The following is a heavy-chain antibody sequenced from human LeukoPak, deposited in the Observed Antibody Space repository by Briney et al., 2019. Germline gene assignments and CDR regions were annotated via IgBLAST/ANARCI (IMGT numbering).Heavy chain of an antibody. CDR3: ARLYASYFDY. D-gene: IGHD3-16*01. Sequence: GGSLRLSCAASGFTFTTYWMSWVRQAPEKGLEWVANIKEDGSEIHYVDSVKGRFTISRDNAKNSLYLQMSSLRAEDTAVYYCARLYASYFDYWGQGTLVTVSS. CDR2: IKEDGSEI. J-gene: IGHJ4*02. CDR1: GFTFTTYW. V-gene: IGHV3-7*01.